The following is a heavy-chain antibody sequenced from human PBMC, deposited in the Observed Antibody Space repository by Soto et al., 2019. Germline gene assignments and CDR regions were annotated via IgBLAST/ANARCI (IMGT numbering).Heavy chain of an antibody. CDR1: CYSISSGYY. D-gene: IGHD4-17*01. CDR2: INYSGKT. V-gene: IGHV4-38-2*01. CDR3: GRSGDDYGSNIDS. J-gene: IGHJ5*01. Sequence: SETLSLTCGVSCYSISSGYYWAWSRQPPGKGLGWIGSINYSGKTYHNPSLRSRVTISVDTSKNQLSLKLTSVTAADTAVYYCGRSGDDYGSNIDSWGQGTLVTVSS.